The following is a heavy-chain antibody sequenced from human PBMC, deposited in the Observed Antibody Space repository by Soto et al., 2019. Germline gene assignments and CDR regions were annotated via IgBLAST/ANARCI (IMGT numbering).Heavy chain of an antibody. V-gene: IGHV1-69*02. CDR3: ASGGGIAAAGPNWFDP. D-gene: IGHD6-13*01. J-gene: IGHJ5*02. Sequence: QVQLVRSGAEVKKPGSSVKVSCMASGGTFSSYTISWVRQAHGQGLEWMGRIIPILGIANYAQKFQGRVTITADKSTSTAYMELSSLRSEDTAVYYCASGGGIAAAGPNWFDPWGQGTLVTVSS. CDR2: IIPILGIA. CDR1: GGTFSSYT.